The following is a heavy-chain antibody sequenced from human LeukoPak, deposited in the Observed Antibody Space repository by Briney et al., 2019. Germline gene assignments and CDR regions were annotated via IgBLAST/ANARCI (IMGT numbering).Heavy chain of an antibody. CDR2: MHYDRRTK. V-gene: IGHV3-30*02. D-gene: IGHD6-19*01. CDR1: GFIFSDYD. Sequence: GGSLRLSFAASGFIFSDYDMHWVRQAPGKGLEWVAFMHYDRRTKYYADSVKGRFTISRDNSRNTVYLDMNNLRGEDSAVYFCARDLEKSLAVAHLDYRGQGTLVTVAS. J-gene: IGHJ4*02. CDR3: ARDLEKSLAVAHLDY.